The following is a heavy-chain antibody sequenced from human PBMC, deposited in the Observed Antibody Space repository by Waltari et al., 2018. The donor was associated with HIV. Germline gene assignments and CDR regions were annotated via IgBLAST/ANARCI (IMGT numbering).Heavy chain of an antibody. CDR2: IYPGDSDT. CDR3: TRSRLLRGVGGFDY. CDR1: GYSFTTYW. D-gene: IGHD3-10*01. V-gene: IGHV5-51*01. Sequence: EVQLVQSGAEVKKPGESLKISCEASGYSFTTYWIGWVRQVPGKGLEWMGNIYPGDSDTRYSPSFQGQVTISADKSISTAYLQWSSLKASDTAMYYCTRSRLLRGVGGFDYWGQGTLVTVSS. J-gene: IGHJ4*02.